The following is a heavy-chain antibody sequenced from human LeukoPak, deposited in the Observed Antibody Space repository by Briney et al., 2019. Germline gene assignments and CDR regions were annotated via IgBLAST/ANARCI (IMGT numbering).Heavy chain of an antibody. CDR1: GFTFSSYD. Sequence: PGGSLRLSCAASGFTFSSYDMHWVRQAPGKGLVWVSRINSDGSSSSYADSVRGRFSISRDNAKNTLYLQMNSLRAEDTAVYYCARGLSGYASSLGYWGQGTLVTVSA. CDR3: ARGLSGYASSLGY. V-gene: IGHV3-74*01. J-gene: IGHJ4*02. D-gene: IGHD6-6*01. CDR2: INSDGSSS.